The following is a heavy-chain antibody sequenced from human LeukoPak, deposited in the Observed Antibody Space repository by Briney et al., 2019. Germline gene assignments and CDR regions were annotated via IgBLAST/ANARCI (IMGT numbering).Heavy chain of an antibody. CDR2: ISSSGNT. CDR1: GGSPSGGNYY. D-gene: IGHD3-3*01. J-gene: IGHJ4*02. CDR3: ARLGAGPRYYDFWSGYSSFYFDY. Sequence: PSETLSLTCIVSGGSPSGGNYYWGWIRRPPGRGLEWIGGISSSGNTYYNPSLKSRITISVDTSKNHFSLKLSSVTAADTAVYYCARLGAGPRYYDFWSGYSSFYFDYWGQGTLVTVSS. V-gene: IGHV4-39*02.